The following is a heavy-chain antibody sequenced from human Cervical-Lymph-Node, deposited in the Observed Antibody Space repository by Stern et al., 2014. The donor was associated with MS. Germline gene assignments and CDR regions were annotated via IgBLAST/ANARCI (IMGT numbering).Heavy chain of an antibody. CDR1: GYSFTHYA. V-gene: IGHV1-18*01. CDR3: ARDRPHVLTGYYLDF. J-gene: IGHJ4*02. Sequence: VQLVQSGAEVKKPGASVKVSCKASGYSFTHYAFTRVRPAPRQGLAWMGGISAYNGNTNYAQKFQGRVTMTTDTSTSTAYMELRSVRSDDTAVYYCARDRPHVLTGYYLDFWGQGALVTVSS. D-gene: IGHD3-9*01. CDR2: ISAYNGNT.